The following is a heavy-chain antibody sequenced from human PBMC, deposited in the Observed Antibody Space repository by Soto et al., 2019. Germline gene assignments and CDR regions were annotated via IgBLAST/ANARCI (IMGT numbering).Heavy chain of an antibody. Sequence: ASVEVSCKASGYAFTGYDMHRVTQTPGHGLEWMGWINPNRGGTNYAQKFQGRCTMTRYTAISTAYMELSMLRADDTAVYYCARTSYCTNGVCYRPFDPWGQGTLVTVSS. CDR2: INPNRGGT. V-gene: IGHV1-2*02. CDR3: ARTSYCTNGVCYRPFDP. J-gene: IGHJ5*02. D-gene: IGHD2-8*01. CDR1: GYAFTGYD.